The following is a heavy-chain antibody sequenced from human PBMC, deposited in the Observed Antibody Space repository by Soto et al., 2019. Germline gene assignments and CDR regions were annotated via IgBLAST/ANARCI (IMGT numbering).Heavy chain of an antibody. CDR1: GDSVSSNSAA. CDR2: TYYRSKWYN. CDR3: ARAGYDFWSGYYTYFDY. Sequence: SPTLSLTCAISGDSVSSNSAAWNWIRPSPSRGLEWLGRTYYRSKWYNDYAVSVKSRITINPDTSKNQFSLQLNSVTPEDTAVYYCARAGYDFWSGYYTYFDYWGQGTLVTVSS. D-gene: IGHD3-3*01. V-gene: IGHV6-1*01. J-gene: IGHJ4*02.